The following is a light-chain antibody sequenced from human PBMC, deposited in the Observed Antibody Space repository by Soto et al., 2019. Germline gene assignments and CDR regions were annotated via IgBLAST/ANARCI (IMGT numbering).Light chain of an antibody. V-gene: IGKV1-5*01. CDR1: QSLSDL. CDR3: HQYNSYTWT. Sequence: IQMTQSPSTLSAAVGDRVTITFRASQSLSDLLAWYQQKPGKAPNLLIYDASRLESAVPSRFSGSGSQTEFTLTISSLHPDDFATYYCHQYNSYTWTFGQGTKVDIK. J-gene: IGKJ1*01. CDR2: DAS.